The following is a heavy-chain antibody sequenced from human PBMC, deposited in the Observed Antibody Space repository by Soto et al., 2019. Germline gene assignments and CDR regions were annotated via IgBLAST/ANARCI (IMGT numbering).Heavy chain of an antibody. D-gene: IGHD3-9*01. CDR1: GFTIRSYS. CDR2: ISSRSSYI. J-gene: IGHJ4*02. V-gene: IGHV3-21*01. Sequence: GGSLRLSSAASGFTIRSYSMNWVRQAPGKGLKWVTSISSRSSYIYYADSVKGRFTISRDNAKNSLYLQMNSLRAEDTALYYCARDDILSGYCWPYDFWGQGTLVTVSS. CDR3: ARDDILSGYCWPYDF.